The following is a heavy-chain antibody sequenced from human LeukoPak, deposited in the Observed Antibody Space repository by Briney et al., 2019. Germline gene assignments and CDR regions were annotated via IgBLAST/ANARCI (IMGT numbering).Heavy chain of an antibody. CDR1: GFTFSSYS. D-gene: IGHD3-9*01. V-gene: IGHV3-21*01. J-gene: IGHJ4*02. CDR3: ARDLKDDILTGYYSG. CDR2: ISSSSSYI. Sequence: GGSLRLSCAASGFTFSSYSMNWVRQAPGKGLEWVSSISSSSSYIYYADSVKGRFTISRDNAKNSLYLQMNSLRAEDTAVYYCARDLKDDILTGYYSGCGQGTLVTVSS.